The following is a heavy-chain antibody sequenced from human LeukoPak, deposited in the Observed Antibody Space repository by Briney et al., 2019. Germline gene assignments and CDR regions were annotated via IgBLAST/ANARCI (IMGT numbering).Heavy chain of an antibody. V-gene: IGHV1-2*02. D-gene: IGHD1-26*01. Sequence: GASVKVSCTTSGYTFTGYYMHWVRQAPGQGLEWMGWIDPNSGGTNYAQRFQGRVTMTRDTSISTVYMELSSLRSDDTAVYYCAKDLGSGSYQPSDYWGQGTLVTVSS. CDR3: AKDLGSGSYQPSDY. J-gene: IGHJ4*02. CDR2: IDPNSGGT. CDR1: GYTFTGYY.